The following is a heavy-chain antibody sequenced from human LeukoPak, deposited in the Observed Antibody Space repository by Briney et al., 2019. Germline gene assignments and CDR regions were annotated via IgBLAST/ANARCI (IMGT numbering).Heavy chain of an antibody. J-gene: IGHJ5*02. CDR2: ITISGHTK. CDR3: ARGDPHADL. V-gene: IGHV3-48*03. Sequence: RGSLRLSCAASGFDLSTYERYCARQAPGEGREWIAEITISGHTKNYADSVKSRYTISRDNARTSLYLQMNSLRVEDTGVYYCARGDPHADLWGQGTLVTVSS. CDR1: GFDLSTYE.